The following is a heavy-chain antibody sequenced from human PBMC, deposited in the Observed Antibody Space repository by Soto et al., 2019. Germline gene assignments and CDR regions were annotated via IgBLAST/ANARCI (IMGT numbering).Heavy chain of an antibody. CDR2: ISYDGSNK. CDR1: GFTFSSYG. D-gene: IGHD6-19*01. J-gene: IGHJ3*02. V-gene: IGHV3-30*18. Sequence: QVQLVESGGGVVQPGRSLRLSCAASGFTFSSYGMHWVRQAPGKGLEWVAVISYDGSNKYYADSVKGRFTISRDNSKNTLYLQMNSLRAEDTAVYYCAKDQGTEVAYDAFDIWGQGTMVTVSS. CDR3: AKDQGTEVAYDAFDI.